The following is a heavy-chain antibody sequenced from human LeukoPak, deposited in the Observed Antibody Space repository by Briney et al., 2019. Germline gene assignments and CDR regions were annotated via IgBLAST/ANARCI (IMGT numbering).Heavy chain of an antibody. V-gene: IGHV1-3*01. Sequence: EASVNVSCKASGYTFTSYAMHWVRQAPGQRLEWMGWINAGNGNTKYSQKFQGRVTITRDTSASTAYMELSSLRSEDTAVYYCARDSFSRGVDFDYWGQGTLVTVSS. J-gene: IGHJ4*02. D-gene: IGHD3-10*01. CDR2: INAGNGNT. CDR1: GYTFTSYA. CDR3: ARDSFSRGVDFDY.